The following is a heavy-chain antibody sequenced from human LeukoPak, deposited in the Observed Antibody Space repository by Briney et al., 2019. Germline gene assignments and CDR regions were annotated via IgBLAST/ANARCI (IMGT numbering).Heavy chain of an antibody. CDR2: ISGSGGST. CDR1: GFTFSGYG. Sequence: GGSLRLSCAASGFTFSGYGMSWVRQAPGKGLEWVSAISGSGGSTYYADSVKGRFTISRDNSKNTLYLQMNSLRAEDTAVYYCAKTDDSSGYNDYWGQGTLVTVSS. D-gene: IGHD3-22*01. CDR3: AKTDDSSGYNDY. V-gene: IGHV3-23*01. J-gene: IGHJ4*02.